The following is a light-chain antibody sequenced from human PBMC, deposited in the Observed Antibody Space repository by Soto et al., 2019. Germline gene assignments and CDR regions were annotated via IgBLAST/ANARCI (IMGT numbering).Light chain of an antibody. CDR1: HGIYSR. Sequence: DIHMTHSPSSVSASVCYTVTITCLASHGIYSRLAWYQQKPGKPPKLLIYEESTLHSGVPSRFSGRKSGTQFTLTIDSLQPEDFATYYCQQVKTYPRTFGGGTKVDIK. CDR2: EES. CDR3: QQVKTYPRT. V-gene: IGKV1D-12*01. J-gene: IGKJ4*01.